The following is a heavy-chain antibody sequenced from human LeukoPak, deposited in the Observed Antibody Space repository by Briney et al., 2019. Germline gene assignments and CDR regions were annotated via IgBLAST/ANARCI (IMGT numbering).Heavy chain of an antibody. CDR2: IYHSGST. CDR3: ARDRGTYYYDSSGYYYGFDP. J-gene: IGHJ5*02. V-gene: IGHV4-59*01. Sequence: SETLPLTCTVSGDSMSGYYWSWIRQPPGKELEWIGYIYHSGSTNYNPSLRSRVTLSVDTSKNQFSLKLSSVTAAYTAVYYCARDRGTYYYDSSGYYYGFDPWGQGTLVTVSS. D-gene: IGHD3-22*01. CDR1: GDSMSGYY.